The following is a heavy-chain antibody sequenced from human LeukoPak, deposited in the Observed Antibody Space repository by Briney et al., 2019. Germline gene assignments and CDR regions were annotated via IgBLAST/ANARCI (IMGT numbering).Heavy chain of an antibody. D-gene: IGHD3-9*01. Sequence: SETLSLTCAVYGGSFSGYYWSWIRQPPGKGLEWLGEINHSGSTNYNPSLKSRVTISVDTSKTQFSLKLSSVTAADTAVYYCARGIYFDWLLPPPYYFDYWGQGTLVTVSS. CDR1: GGSFSGYY. J-gene: IGHJ4*02. V-gene: IGHV4-34*01. CDR3: ARGIYFDWLLPPPYYFDY. CDR2: INHSGST.